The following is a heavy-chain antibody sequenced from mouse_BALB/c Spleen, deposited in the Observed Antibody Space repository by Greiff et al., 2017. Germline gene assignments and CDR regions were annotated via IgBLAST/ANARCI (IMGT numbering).Heavy chain of an antibody. D-gene: IGHD1-1*01. V-gene: IGHV2-6-7*01. CDR1: GFSLTGYG. Sequence: VHLVESGPGLVAPSQSLSITCTVSGFSLTGYGVNWVRQPPGKGLEWLGMIWGDGSTDYNSDLKSRLSISKDNSKSQVFLKMNSLQTDDTARYYCARDQDYGSSYWYFDVWGAGTTVTVSS. CDR2: IWGDGST. J-gene: IGHJ1*01. CDR3: ARDQDYGSSYWYFDV.